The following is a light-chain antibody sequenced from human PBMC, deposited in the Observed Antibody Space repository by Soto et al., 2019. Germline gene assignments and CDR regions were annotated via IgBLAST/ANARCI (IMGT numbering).Light chain of an antibody. J-gene: IGKJ4*01. V-gene: IGKV1-5*01. Sequence: DIQMTQSPSTLSASVGDRVTITCRASQSVRSWLAWYQQKPGRAPKFLIYDASSLESGVPSMFSGSGSGTEFTLTISNLQPDDFATYYCQQDDNYPLTFGGGTNVDI. CDR1: QSVRSW. CDR3: QQDDNYPLT. CDR2: DAS.